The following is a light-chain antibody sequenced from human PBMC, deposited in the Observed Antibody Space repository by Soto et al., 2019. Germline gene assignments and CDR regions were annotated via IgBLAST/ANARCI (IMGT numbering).Light chain of an antibody. CDR2: GAS. V-gene: IGKV3-15*01. CDR3: QQYNNWPRNT. J-gene: IGKJ2*01. CDR1: QSVSSN. Sequence: EIVMTQSPATLSGSPGERATLSCRASQSVSSNLAWYQQKPGQAPRLLIYGASTSATGIPARFSGSRSGTNFTLTISSLQSEDFAVYYCQQYNNWPRNTFGQGTKLEIK.